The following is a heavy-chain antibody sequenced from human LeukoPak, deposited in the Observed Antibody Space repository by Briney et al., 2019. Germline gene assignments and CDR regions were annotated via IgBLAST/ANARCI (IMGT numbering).Heavy chain of an antibody. Sequence: TTSETLSLTCAVYGRSFVGGYWSWIRQPPGMGLEWIGEGDQTGGTKYNPSLKGRVTISADSSKNQFSLKLYSVTAADTAVYYCARNGQSGFSFDPWGQGTLVTVSS. D-gene: IGHD3-3*01. J-gene: IGHJ5*02. CDR2: GDQTGGT. CDR1: GRSFVGGY. V-gene: IGHV4-34*01. CDR3: ARNGQSGFSFDP.